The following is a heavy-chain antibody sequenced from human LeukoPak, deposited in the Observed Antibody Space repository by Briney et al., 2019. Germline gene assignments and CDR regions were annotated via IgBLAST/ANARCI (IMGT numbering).Heavy chain of an antibody. V-gene: IGHV3-7*01. J-gene: IGHJ6*03. Sequence: GGSLRLSCAAFSGYWMTWVRQAPGKGLEWVANIKQDGSEKYYVDSVKGRFTISRDNTKNSLFLQMNSLRAEDTAVYYCARDTGGGYYYMDVWGKGTTVTVSS. CDR3: ARDTGGGYYYMDV. CDR1: SGYW. D-gene: IGHD7-27*01. CDR2: IKQDGSEK.